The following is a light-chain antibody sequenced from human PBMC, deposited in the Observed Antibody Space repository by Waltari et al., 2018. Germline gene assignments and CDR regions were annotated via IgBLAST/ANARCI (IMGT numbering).Light chain of an antibody. J-gene: IGKJ4*01. Sequence: DIVLTQSPATLSLSPGERATLSCRASQSVSSYLACYQQKPGQAPRLLIYDASNSATSIPARFSGSGSGTDFTLTISSLAPENFAVYYCQQRSNWPLTFGGATKVDI. CDR3: QQRSNWPLT. CDR1: QSVSSY. V-gene: IGKV3-11*01. CDR2: DAS.